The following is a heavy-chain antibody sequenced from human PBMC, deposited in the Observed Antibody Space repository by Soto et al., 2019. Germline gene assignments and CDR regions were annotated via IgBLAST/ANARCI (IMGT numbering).Heavy chain of an antibody. J-gene: IGHJ4*02. Sequence: EVQLLESGGGLVQPGGSLRLSWAASGFTFSSYAMTWVRQAPGKGREWVSAISGSGGSTYYADSVKGRFTISRDNSKNTLYLQMNSLRAEDTAVYYCAKDFLYGSGSYPLDYWGQGTLVTVSS. CDR1: GFTFSSYA. V-gene: IGHV3-23*01. CDR2: ISGSGGST. D-gene: IGHD3-10*01. CDR3: AKDFLYGSGSYPLDY.